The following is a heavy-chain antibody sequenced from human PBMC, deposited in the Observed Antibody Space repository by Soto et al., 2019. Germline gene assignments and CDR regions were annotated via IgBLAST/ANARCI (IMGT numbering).Heavy chain of an antibody. D-gene: IGHD6-19*01. CDR1: GGTFSSYA. CDR2: IIPIFGTA. J-gene: IGHJ5*02. CDR3: ARAGIAVAGRDGYWFDP. Sequence: QVQLVQSGAEVKKPGSSVKVSCKASGGTFSSYAISWVRQAPGQGLEWMGGIIPIFGTANYAQKFQGRVMITADESTSTAYMELSSLRSEDTAVYYCARAGIAVAGRDGYWFDPWGQGTLVTVSS. V-gene: IGHV1-69*01.